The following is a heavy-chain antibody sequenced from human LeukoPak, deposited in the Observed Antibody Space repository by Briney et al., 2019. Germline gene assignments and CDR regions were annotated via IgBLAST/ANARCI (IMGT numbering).Heavy chain of an antibody. V-gene: IGHV4-34*01. D-gene: IGHD5-18*01. Sequence: SETLSLTCAVYGDSFSGYYWSWIRQPPGKGLEWIGEINHSGSTNYNPSLKSRVTISVDTSKNQFSLKLSSVTAADTAVYYCARPRGYSYGYLIYWGQGTLVTVSS. J-gene: IGHJ4*02. CDR2: INHSGST. CDR1: GDSFSGYY. CDR3: ARPRGYSYGYLIY.